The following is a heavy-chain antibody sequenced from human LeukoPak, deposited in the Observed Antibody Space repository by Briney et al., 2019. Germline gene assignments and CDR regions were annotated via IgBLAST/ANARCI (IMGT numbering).Heavy chain of an antibody. J-gene: IGHJ3*02. CDR2: IWYDGSNK. CDR3: AKSLNWNLNAFDI. V-gene: IGHV3-33*06. Sequence: PGGSLRLSCAASGFTFSSYGMHWVRQAPGKGLEWVAVIWYDGSNKYYADSVKGRFTISRDNSKNTLYLQMNSLRAEDTAVYYCAKSLNWNLNAFDIWGQGTMVTVSS. D-gene: IGHD1-1*01. CDR1: GFTFSSYG.